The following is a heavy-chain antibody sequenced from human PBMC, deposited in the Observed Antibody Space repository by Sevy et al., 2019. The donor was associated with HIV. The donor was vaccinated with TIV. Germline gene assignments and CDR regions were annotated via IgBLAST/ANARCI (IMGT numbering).Heavy chain of an antibody. Sequence: GESLKISCKGSGYSFTSYWIGWVRQMPGKGLEWMGIIYPGDSDTRYSPSFQGQVTISADKSISTAYLQWSSLKASETAMYYCARRGWSGSPESYYYYGMYVWGQGTTVTVSS. J-gene: IGHJ6*02. V-gene: IGHV5-51*01. D-gene: IGHD1-26*01. CDR1: GYSFTSYW. CDR2: IYPGDSDT. CDR3: ARRGWSGSPESYYYYGMYV.